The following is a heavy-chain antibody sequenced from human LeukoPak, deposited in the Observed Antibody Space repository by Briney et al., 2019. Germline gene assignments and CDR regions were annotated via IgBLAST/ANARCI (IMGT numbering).Heavy chain of an antibody. CDR3: GKERSSSGSDFEY. Sequence: VGSLRLSCAASEFIFTKYAITWVRQAPGKGLEWVSTISGSDDSTYYADSVKGRFTISRDNSRNTLYLQMNSLRVEDSAVYYCGKERSSSGSDFEYRGQGTLVTVSS. J-gene: IGHJ4*02. CDR1: EFIFTKYA. V-gene: IGHV3-23*01. D-gene: IGHD3-10*01. CDR2: ISGSDDST.